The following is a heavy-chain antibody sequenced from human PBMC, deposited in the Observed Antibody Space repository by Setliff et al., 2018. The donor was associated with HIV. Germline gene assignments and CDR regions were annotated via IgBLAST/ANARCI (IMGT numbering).Heavy chain of an antibody. V-gene: IGHV1-24*01. J-gene: IGHJ5*02. D-gene: IGHD6-19*01. Sequence: ASVNVSCKISGYTLTELSIHWVRQAPGKGLEWMANFDPEDGETFYAQKLQGRVTMTTDTSTSTAYMELRSLRSDDTAVYYCARDGYSSGWYIYSFDPWGQGTLVTVSS. CDR3: ARDGYSSGWYIYSFDP. CDR2: FDPEDGET. CDR1: GYTLTELS.